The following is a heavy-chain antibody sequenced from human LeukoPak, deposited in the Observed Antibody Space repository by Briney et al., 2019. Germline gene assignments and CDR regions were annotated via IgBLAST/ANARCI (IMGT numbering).Heavy chain of an antibody. D-gene: IGHD3-22*01. CDR1: GGSFSGYY. V-gene: IGHV4-34*01. CDR3: ARTYYYDSSGYSYGMDV. J-gene: IGHJ6*02. Sequence: SETLSLTCAVYGGSFSGYYWSWIRQPPGKGLEWIGEINHSGSTNYNPSLKSRVTISVDTSKNQFSLKLSPVTAADTAVYYCARTYYYDSSGYSYGMDVWGQGTTVTVSS. CDR2: INHSGST.